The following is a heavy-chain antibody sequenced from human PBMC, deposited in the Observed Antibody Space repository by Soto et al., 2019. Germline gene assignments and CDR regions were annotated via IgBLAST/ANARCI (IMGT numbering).Heavy chain of an antibody. V-gene: IGHV4-59*12. Sequence: PLEPLSLTCTVSGGSISSYYWRWIRQHPGKGLEWIGYIYYSGSTNYNPSLKSRVTISVDTSKNQFSLKLSSVTAADTAVYYCARVPDYSGQGILVTVSS. CDR1: GGSISSYY. CDR2: IYYSGST. D-gene: IGHD2-2*01. J-gene: IGHJ4*02. CDR3: ARVPDY.